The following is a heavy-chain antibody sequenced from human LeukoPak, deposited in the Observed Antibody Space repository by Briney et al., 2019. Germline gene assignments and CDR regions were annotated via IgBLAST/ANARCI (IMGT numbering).Heavy chain of an antibody. Sequence: PGGSLRLSCAASGFTFSSYAMHWVRQAPGKGLEWVAVISYDGSNKYYADCVKGRFTISRDNSKITLYLQMNSLRAEDTAVYYCARTYDQEYYFDYWGQGTLVTVSS. J-gene: IGHJ4*02. CDR2: ISYDGSNK. CDR1: GFTFSSYA. CDR3: ARTYDQEYYFDY. D-gene: IGHD5-12*01. V-gene: IGHV3-30*01.